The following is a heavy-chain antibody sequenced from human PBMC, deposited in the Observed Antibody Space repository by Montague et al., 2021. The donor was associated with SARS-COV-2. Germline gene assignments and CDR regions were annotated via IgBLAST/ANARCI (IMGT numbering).Heavy chain of an antibody. CDR1: GGSISSDY. CDR3: AREARWHWFEP. D-gene: IGHD5-24*01. V-gene: IGHV4-59*01. CDR2: IYYRGAT. J-gene: IGHJ5*02. Sequence: SETLSLTCSVSGGSISSDYWSWIRQSPGKGLEWIGYIYYRGATNYNSSLKSRVTFSIDTSKNQFSLKLISVTAADTAVYFCAREARWHWFEPWGQGVLVTV.